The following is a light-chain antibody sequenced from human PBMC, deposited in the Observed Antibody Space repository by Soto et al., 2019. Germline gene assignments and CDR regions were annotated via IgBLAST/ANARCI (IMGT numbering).Light chain of an antibody. CDR3: QQRFDWLYT. J-gene: IGKJ2*01. CDR2: DAS. Sequence: EIVLTQSPATLSLSPGERATLSCRASQSVGSTLGWYQHRAGQAPRLLIYDASNRASGIPARFSGGGSGTDFTLTISSLGPEDFAVYYCQQRFDWLYTFGQGTKVEIK. CDR1: QSVGST. V-gene: IGKV3-11*01.